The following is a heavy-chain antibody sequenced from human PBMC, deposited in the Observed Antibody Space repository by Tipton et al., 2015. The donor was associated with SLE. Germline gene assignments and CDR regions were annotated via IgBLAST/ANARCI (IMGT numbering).Heavy chain of an antibody. D-gene: IGHD6-19*01. CDR2: IYTSGST. Sequence: LRLSCTVSGGSISSYYWSWIRQPPGKGLEWIGYIYTSGSTNYNPSLKSRVTMSVDTSKNQFSLKLSSVTAADTAVYYCARLSRWYGDYFDYWGQGTLVTVSS. V-gene: IGHV4-4*09. J-gene: IGHJ4*02. CDR1: GGSISSYY. CDR3: ARLSRWYGDYFDY.